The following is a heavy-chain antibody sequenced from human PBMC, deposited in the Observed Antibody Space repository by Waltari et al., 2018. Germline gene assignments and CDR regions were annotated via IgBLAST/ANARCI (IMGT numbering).Heavy chain of an antibody. Sequence: EVQLVQSGAEVKKPGESLQISCKGSGYSFTSYWTGWVRKMPGKGLECMGIIFPGDSDTIYSPSFQGQVTISADKSFSTAYLQWSSLKASDTAMYYCARVRWSSDWYFDLWGRGTLVTVSS. J-gene: IGHJ2*01. D-gene: IGHD6-13*01. CDR3: ARVRWSSDWYFDL. V-gene: IGHV5-51*01. CDR1: GYSFTSYW. CDR2: IFPGDSDT.